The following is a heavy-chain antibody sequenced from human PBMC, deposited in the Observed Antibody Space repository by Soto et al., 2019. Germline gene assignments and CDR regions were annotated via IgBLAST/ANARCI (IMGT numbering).Heavy chain of an antibody. CDR2: IYHGESN. J-gene: IGHJ5*02. V-gene: IGHV4-38-2*01. Sequence: PSETLSLTCAVSGSSISSGYYWGWLRQTPGKGLAWIGSIYHGESNYYNPSLNSRVPLSIDMTNNHVSLILNSVTAADTAVYYCARVVPGVPYYYDSSPYTFENGCDPWGEGTPGTVSS. CDR3: ARVVPGVPYYYDSSPYTFENGCDP. D-gene: IGHD3-22*01. CDR1: GSSISSGYY.